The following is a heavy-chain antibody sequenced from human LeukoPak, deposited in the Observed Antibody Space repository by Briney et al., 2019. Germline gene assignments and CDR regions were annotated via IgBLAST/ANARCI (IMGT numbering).Heavy chain of an antibody. CDR1: GFTVSSNY. CDR3: ARGLIEMATIYFDY. D-gene: IGHD5-24*01. J-gene: IGHJ4*02. V-gene: IGHV3-53*04. Sequence: PGGSLRLSCAASGFTVSSNYMSWVRRAPGRGLEWVSLIFSGGSSYYADSVKGRFTISRHNSDNTLYLQMNSLRAEDTAVYYCARGLIEMATIYFDYWGQGTLVTVSS. CDR2: IFSGGSS.